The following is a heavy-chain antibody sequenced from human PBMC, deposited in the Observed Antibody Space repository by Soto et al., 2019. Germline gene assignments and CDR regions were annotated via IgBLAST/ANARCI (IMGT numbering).Heavy chain of an antibody. D-gene: IGHD3-3*01. J-gene: IGHJ6*02. CDR1: GYTFTSYG. Sequence: GASVKVSCKASGYTFTSYGISWVRQAPGQGLEWMGWISAYNGNTNYAQKLQGRVTMTTDTSTSTAYMELRSLRSDDTAVYYCAATPYSTYYDFWSGSPDVWGQGTTVTVSS. CDR3: AATPYSTYYDFWSGSPDV. V-gene: IGHV1-18*01. CDR2: ISAYNGNT.